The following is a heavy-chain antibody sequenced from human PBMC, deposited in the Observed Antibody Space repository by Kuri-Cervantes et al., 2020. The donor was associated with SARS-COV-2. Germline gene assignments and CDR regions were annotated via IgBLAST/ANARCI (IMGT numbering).Heavy chain of an antibody. J-gene: IGHJ4*02. D-gene: IGHD7-27*01. CDR2: ISGSGGST. Sequence: GESLKIYCAASGFTFSSYSMNWVRQAPGKGLEWVSAISGSGGSTYYADSVKGRFTISRDNSKNTLYLQMNSLRAEDTAVYYCARDLRLGKSLDYWGQGTLVTVSS. CDR3: ARDLRLGKSLDY. V-gene: IGHV3-23*01. CDR1: GFTFSSYS.